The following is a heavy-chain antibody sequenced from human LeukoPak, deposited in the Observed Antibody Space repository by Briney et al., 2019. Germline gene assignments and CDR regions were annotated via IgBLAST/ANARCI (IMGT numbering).Heavy chain of an antibody. Sequence: PGGSLRLSCAASGFTFSNYGMHWVRQAPGKGLEWVAVISYDGSNKYYADSVKGRFTISRDNSKDTLHLQMNSLRAEDTAVYYCAKSLSLTVRGVPLADYWGQGTLVTVSS. CDR2: ISYDGSNK. V-gene: IGHV3-30*18. D-gene: IGHD3-10*01. CDR1: GFTFSNYG. CDR3: AKSLSLTVRGVPLADY. J-gene: IGHJ4*02.